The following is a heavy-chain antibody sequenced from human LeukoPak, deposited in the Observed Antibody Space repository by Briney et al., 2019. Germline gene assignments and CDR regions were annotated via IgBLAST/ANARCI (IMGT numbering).Heavy chain of an antibody. CDR1: DGSISSTGYY. Sequence: SETLSLTCSVSDGSISSTGYYWGWIRQPPGRGLEWIGSIYYSGSTYYNPSLKSRVTISVDTSKNQFSLKLYSVTAADTSVYYCARKYGPIDYWGQGTLVTVSS. J-gene: IGHJ4*02. V-gene: IGHV4-39*01. D-gene: IGHD4-17*01. CDR2: IYYSGST. CDR3: ARKYGPIDY.